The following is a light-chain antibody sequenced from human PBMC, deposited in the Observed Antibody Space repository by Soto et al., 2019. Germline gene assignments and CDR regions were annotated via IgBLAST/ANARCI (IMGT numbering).Light chain of an antibody. CDR1: SSNIGAGYD. V-gene: IGLV1-40*01. CDR2: GNS. J-gene: IGLJ1*01. CDR3: QSYDSSLSGWFEG. Sequence: QSVLTQPPSVSGAPGQRVTISCTGSSSNIGAGYDVHWYQQLPGTAPKLLIYGNSNRPSGVPDRFSGSKSGTSASLAITGLQAEDEADYSCQSYDSSLSGWFEGFGTGTKVTVL.